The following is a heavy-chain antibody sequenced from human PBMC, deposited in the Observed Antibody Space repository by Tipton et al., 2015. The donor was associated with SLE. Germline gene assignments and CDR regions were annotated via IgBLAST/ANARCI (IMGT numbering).Heavy chain of an antibody. CDR2: IYTKGSM. D-gene: IGHD2-2*01. J-gene: IGHJ4*02. CDR3: ARVSCSSISCYVDF. CDR1: GGSISSGSYY. V-gene: IGHV4-61*02. Sequence: TLSLTCTVSGGSISSGSYYWSWIRQPAGKGLEWIGRIYTKGSMNYSPPLRSRVTISLDPSKNQLSLKLTSVTAAVTAVYYCARVSCSSISCYVDFWGQGTLVTVSS.